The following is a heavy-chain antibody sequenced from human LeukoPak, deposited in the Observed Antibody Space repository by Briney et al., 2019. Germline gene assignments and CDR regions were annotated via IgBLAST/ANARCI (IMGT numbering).Heavy chain of an antibody. D-gene: IGHD4-17*01. CDR2: ISGSGGST. V-gene: IGHV3-23*01. Sequence: GGSLRLSCAASGFTFSSYAMSWVRQAPGKGLEWVSAISGSGGSTYYADSVKGRFTISRDNSKNTLYLQMNSLRAEDTAVYYCARDSDPTTTTVTTPGDYWGQGTLVTVSS. J-gene: IGHJ4*02. CDR3: ARDSDPTTTTVTTPGDY. CDR1: GFTFSSYA.